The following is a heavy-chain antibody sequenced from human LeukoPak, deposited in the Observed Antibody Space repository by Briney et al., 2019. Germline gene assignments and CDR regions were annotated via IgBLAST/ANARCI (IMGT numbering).Heavy chain of an antibody. J-gene: IGHJ2*01. V-gene: IGHV4-38-2*01. CDR3: ARLPWSDWYFDL. Sequence: SETLSLTCAVSGYSISSGYYWGWIRQPPGKGLEWIGSLYHSGRIYYNPSFKSRVTISVDTSKNQFSLKLSSVTAADTAVYYCARLPWSDWYFDLWGRGTLVTVSS. D-gene: IGHD2-8*01. CDR2: LYHSGRI. CDR1: GYSISSGYY.